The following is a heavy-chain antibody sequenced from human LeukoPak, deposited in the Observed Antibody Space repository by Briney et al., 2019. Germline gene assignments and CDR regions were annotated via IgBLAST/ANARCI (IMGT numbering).Heavy chain of an antibody. CDR3: ARVLVVLRFLEWLPQGFDY. CDR1: GYTFTGYY. V-gene: IGHV1-2*02. Sequence: ASVKASCKASGYTFTGYYMHWVRQAPGQGLEWMGWINPNSGGTNYAQKFQGRVTMTRDTSISTAYMELSRLRSDDTAAYYCARVLVVLRFLEWLPQGFDYWGQGTLVTVSS. J-gene: IGHJ4*02. CDR2: INPNSGGT. D-gene: IGHD3-3*01.